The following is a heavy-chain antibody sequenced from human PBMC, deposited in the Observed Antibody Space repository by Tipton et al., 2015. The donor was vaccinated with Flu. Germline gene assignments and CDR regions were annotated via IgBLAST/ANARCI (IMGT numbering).Heavy chain of an antibody. CDR2: ISREGDDK. Sequence: LSLTCAASGFTFSSYGMHWVCQAPGKGLEWVAVISREGDDKYYGDSVKGRFTISRDNSRNTLNLQMNSLRPEDTAVYFCAKDKPYTGGYWGQGTLVTVSS. CDR1: GFTFSSYG. D-gene: IGHD3-16*01. CDR3: AKDKPYTGGY. J-gene: IGHJ4*02. V-gene: IGHV3-30*18.